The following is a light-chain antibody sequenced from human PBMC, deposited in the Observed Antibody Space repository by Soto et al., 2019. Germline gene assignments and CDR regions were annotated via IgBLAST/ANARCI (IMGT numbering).Light chain of an antibody. V-gene: IGKV3-11*01. J-gene: IGKJ4*01. CDR3: QHRSAWPIT. CDR2: DAS. Sequence: EIVLTQSPATLSLSPGERATLSCRASQSVRSYLVWYQQKPGQPPRLLIYDASKRATGIPARFSGSGSGTDFTLIINSLEPEDFAVYYCQHRSAWPITFGGGTKVEIK. CDR1: QSVRSY.